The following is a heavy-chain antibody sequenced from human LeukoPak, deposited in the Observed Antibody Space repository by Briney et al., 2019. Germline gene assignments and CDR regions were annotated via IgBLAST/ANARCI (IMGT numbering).Heavy chain of an antibody. CDR1: GFTFSSYG. V-gene: IGHV3-30*18. CDR2: ISYDGSNK. J-gene: IGHJ4*02. D-gene: IGHD1-1*01. CDR3: AKPTERDYFDY. Sequence: GGSLRLSCAASGFTFSSYGMHWVRQAPGKGLEWVAVISYDGSNKYYADSVKGRFTISRDNSKNTLYLQMNSLRAEDTAVYYCAKPTERDYFDYWGQGTLVTVSS.